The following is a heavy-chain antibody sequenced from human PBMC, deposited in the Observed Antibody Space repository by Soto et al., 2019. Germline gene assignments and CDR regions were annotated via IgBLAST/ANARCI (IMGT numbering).Heavy chain of an antibody. J-gene: IGHJ4*02. Sequence: QVQLQESGPGLVKPSETLSLTCTVSGGSISGYYWTWIRQPPGRGLAYIGDIFYTGSTNYNPSLESRVSIAVEAAKNQFALKLTYVTAADTAVYYCARVTTGYLDYWGQGTLVTVSS. CDR2: IFYTGST. V-gene: IGHV4-59*01. CDR1: GGSISGYY. D-gene: IGHD3-9*01. CDR3: ARVTTGYLDY.